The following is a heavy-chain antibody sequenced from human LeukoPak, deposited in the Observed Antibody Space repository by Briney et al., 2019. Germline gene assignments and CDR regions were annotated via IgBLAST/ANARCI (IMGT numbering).Heavy chain of an antibody. CDR3: SRGSGWLSVY. CDR2: ISGGTT. D-gene: IGHD6-19*01. Sequence: SVRLSCTASVFTLRHYLMSWFRQAPGKGLEGIGFISGGTTEYAASVKGRLTISRDDSTSIAYLEMNSQTSEDTAVYYCSRGSGWLSVYWGQGTLVTVSS. J-gene: IGHJ4*02. V-gene: IGHV3-49*03. CDR1: VFTLRHYL.